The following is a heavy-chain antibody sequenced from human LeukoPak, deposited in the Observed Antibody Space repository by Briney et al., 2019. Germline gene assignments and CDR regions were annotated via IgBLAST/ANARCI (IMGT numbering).Heavy chain of an antibody. CDR2: INPNSGGT. D-gene: IGHD5-18*01. CDR3: ALSDTAFD. V-gene: IGHV1-2*02. J-gene: IGHJ4*02. Sequence: GLEWMGWINPNSGGTNYAQKFQARVTMTRDTSISTAYMELSRLRSDDTAVYYCALSDTAFDWGQGTLVTVSS.